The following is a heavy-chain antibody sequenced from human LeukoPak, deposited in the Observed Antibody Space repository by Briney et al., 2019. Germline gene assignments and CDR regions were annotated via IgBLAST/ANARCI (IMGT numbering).Heavy chain of an antibody. CDR3: ARDSSYYYYGMDV. CDR1: GFTFSSYG. V-gene: IGHV3-33*01. D-gene: IGHD6-6*01. CDR2: IWYDGSNK. J-gene: IGHJ6*02. Sequence: GGSLRLSCAASGFTFSSYGMHWVRQAPGKGLEWVAVIWYDGSNKYYADSVKGRFTISRDNSKNTLYLQMNSLRAEDTAVYYCARDSSYYYYGMDVWGQGTTVTGSS.